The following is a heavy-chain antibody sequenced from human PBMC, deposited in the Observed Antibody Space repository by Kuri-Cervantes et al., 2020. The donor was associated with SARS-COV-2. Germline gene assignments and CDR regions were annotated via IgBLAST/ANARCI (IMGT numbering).Heavy chain of an antibody. Sequence: KVSCKGSGYSFTSYWISWVRQMPGKGLEWMGRIDPGDSDTRYSPSFQGQVTISADKSISTAYLQWSSLKASDTAMYYCARHRDCSSTSCLLDYWGQGTLVTVSS. D-gene: IGHD2-2*01. J-gene: IGHJ4*02. V-gene: IGHV5-51*01. CDR3: ARHRDCSSTSCLLDY. CDR2: IDPGDSDT. CDR1: GYSFTSYW.